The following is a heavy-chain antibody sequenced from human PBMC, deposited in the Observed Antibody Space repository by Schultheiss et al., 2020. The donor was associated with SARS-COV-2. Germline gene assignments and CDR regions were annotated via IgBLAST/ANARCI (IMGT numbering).Heavy chain of an antibody. CDR2: IFSNDDK. CDR3: ARMVTAVAGLGYYYYYGMDV. Sequence: LRLSCAASGFTFSDYYMSWIRQAPGKALEWLAHIFSNDDKSYSTSLKSRLTISKDTSKSQVVLTMTNMDPVDTATYYCARMVTAVAGLGYYYYYGMDVWGQGTTVTVSS. V-gene: IGHV2-26*01. CDR1: GFTFSDYY. J-gene: IGHJ6*02. D-gene: IGHD6-19*01.